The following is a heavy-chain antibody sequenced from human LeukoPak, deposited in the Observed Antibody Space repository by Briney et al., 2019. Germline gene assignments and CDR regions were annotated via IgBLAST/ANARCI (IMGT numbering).Heavy chain of an antibody. V-gene: IGHV1-18*04. D-gene: IGHD2-2*01. J-gene: IGHJ4*02. CDR3: ARDPILGGSTTDIVVVPAAPHFDY. CDR2: ISAYNGNT. CDR1: GYTFTSYG. Sequence: ASVKVSCKASGYTFTSYGISWVRQAPGQGLEWMGWISAYNGNTNYAQKLQGRVTMTTDTSTSTVYMELRSLRSDDTAVYYCARDPILGGSTTDIVVVPAAPHFDYWGQGTLVTVSS.